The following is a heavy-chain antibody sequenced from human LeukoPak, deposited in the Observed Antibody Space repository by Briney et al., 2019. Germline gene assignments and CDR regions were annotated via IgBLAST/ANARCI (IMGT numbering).Heavy chain of an antibody. CDR3: ARDLSSWYRSWFDP. J-gene: IGHJ5*02. CDR1: GFIFSSYW. V-gene: IGHV3-7*03. Sequence: PGGSLRLSCAASGFIFSSYWMSWVRQAPGKGLEWVANIKEDGSEKYYVDSVKGRFTISRDNSKNTLYLQMNSLRAEDTALYYCARDLSSWYRSWFDPWGQGTLVTVSS. D-gene: IGHD6-13*01. CDR2: IKEDGSEK.